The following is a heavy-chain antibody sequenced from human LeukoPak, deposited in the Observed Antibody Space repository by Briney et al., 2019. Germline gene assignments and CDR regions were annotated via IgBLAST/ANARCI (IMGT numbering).Heavy chain of an antibody. Sequence: VANIKEDGSERNYVDSVKGRFTISRDNAKNSLYLQMNSLRVADTAVYYCVSEGYNYYGMDVWGQGTTVTVSS. CDR3: VSEGYNYYGMDV. CDR2: IKEDGSER. J-gene: IGHJ6*02. V-gene: IGHV3-7*01.